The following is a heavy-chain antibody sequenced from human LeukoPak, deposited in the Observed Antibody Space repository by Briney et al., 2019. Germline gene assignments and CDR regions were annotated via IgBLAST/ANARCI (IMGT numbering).Heavy chain of an antibody. CDR2: ISSSGSTT. D-gene: IGHD3-3*01. J-gene: IGHJ4*02. CDR1: GFSFSSYE. V-gene: IGHV3-48*03. Sequence: PGGSLRLSCAASGFSFSSYEMNSVRQAPGKGLEWISYISSSGSTTYYADSVKGRFTISRDNAKNSLYLQMNSLRAEDTAVYYCARDSIYDFWSGEPNFDYWGQGTLVTVSS. CDR3: ARDSIYDFWSGEPNFDY.